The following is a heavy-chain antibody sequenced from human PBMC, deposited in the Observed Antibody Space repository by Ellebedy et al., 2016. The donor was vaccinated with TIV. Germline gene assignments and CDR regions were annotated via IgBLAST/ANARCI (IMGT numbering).Heavy chain of an antibody. V-gene: IGHV3-7*01. J-gene: IGHJ5*01. D-gene: IGHD4-17*01. CDR1: GFSFRSYW. Sequence: GESLKISCAASGFSFRSYWMTWVRQAPGKGLEWVANIYQDGSMLYYVDSVKGRFTISRDNAKGSLYLQMASLKVEDTAVYCCARRGAYGDYAVHINSCLDSWGQGTLVTVSS. CDR2: IYQDGSML. CDR3: ARRGAYGDYAVHINSCLDS.